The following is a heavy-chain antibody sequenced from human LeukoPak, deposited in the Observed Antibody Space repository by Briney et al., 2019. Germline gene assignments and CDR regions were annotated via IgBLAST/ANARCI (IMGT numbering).Heavy chain of an antibody. CDR1: GGSISSGSYY. CDR2: IYTSGST. V-gene: IGHV4-61*02. CDR3: ARDRGYSYGYFDY. J-gene: IGHJ4*02. D-gene: IGHD5-18*01. Sequence: PSQTLSLTCTVSGGSISSGSYYWSWIRQPAGKGLEWIGRIYTSGSTNYNPSLKSPVTISVDTSKNQFSLKLSSVTAADTAVYYCARDRGYSYGYFDYWGQGTLVTVSS.